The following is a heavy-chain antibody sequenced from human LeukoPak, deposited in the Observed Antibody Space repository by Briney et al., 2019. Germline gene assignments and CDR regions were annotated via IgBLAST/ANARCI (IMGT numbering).Heavy chain of an antibody. CDR2: ISSNGGST. V-gene: IGHV3-64D*06. D-gene: IGHD3-22*01. Sequence: PGASLRLSCAASGFTFSSYAMHWVRQAPGKGLEYVSAISSNGGSTYYADSVKGRFTISRDNSKNTLYLQMSSLRAEDTAVYYCVKDRLTSMIVVADAFDIWGQGTMVTVSS. CDR1: GFTFSSYA. J-gene: IGHJ3*02. CDR3: VKDRLTSMIVVADAFDI.